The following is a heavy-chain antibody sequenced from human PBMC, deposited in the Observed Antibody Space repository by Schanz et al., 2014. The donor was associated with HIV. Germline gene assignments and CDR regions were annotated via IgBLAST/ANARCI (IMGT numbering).Heavy chain of an antibody. Sequence: QGQLVESGGGVVQPGRSLRLSCAASGFSFSDFALHWVRQAPGKGLEWLAVISYDGRNKKFANSVKGRFTISRDNSKNTVYLQAKSLRPEDTAVYYCAKVAIHSSGWLPFDYWGQGTLVTVSS. J-gene: IGHJ4*02. CDR2: ISYDGRNK. CDR1: GFSFSDFA. V-gene: IGHV3-30*18. CDR3: AKVAIHSSGWLPFDY. D-gene: IGHD6-19*01.